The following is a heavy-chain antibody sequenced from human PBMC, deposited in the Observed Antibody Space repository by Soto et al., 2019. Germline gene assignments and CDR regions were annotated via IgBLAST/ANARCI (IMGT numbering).Heavy chain of an antibody. CDR1: GGSISSYY. Sequence: PSETLSLTCTVSGGSISSYYWSWIRQPPGKGLEWIGYIYYSGSTNYNPSLKSRVTISVDTSKNQFSLKLSSVTAADTAVYYCARHHSHLSYCSGGSCYGAFDIWGQGTMVTVSS. D-gene: IGHD2-15*01. CDR3: ARHHSHLSYCSGGSCYGAFDI. J-gene: IGHJ3*02. CDR2: IYYSGST. V-gene: IGHV4-59*08.